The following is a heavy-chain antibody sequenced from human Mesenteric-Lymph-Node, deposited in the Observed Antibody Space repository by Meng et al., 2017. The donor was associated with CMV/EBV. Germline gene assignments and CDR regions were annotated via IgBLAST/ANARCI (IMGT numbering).Heavy chain of an antibody. V-gene: IGHV4-34*01. CDR3: ARRRIFGVVIYYYYGMDV. D-gene: IGHD3-3*01. J-gene: IGHJ6*02. Sequence: SETLSLTCAVYGGSFSGYYWSWSRQPPGKGLEWIGEINHSGSTNYNPSLKSRVTISVDTAKNQFSLKLSSVTAADTAVYYCARRRIFGVVIYYYYGMDVWGQGTTVTVSS. CDR2: INHSGST. CDR1: GGSFSGYY.